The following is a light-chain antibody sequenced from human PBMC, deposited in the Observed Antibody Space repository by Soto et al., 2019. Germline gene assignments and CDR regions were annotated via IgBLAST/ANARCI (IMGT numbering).Light chain of an antibody. V-gene: IGKV1-5*03. J-gene: IGKJ1*01. CDR3: QQYHIYSGT. CDR1: QTIYSW. Sequence: IQMTQSPSTLSASVGDRVTITCRASQTIYSWLAWYQQRPGKPPNLLIYKAPTLASGVPSRFSGSGSGTEFTLTINSLQPDDFATYYCQQYHIYSGTFGQGTKVDIK. CDR2: KAP.